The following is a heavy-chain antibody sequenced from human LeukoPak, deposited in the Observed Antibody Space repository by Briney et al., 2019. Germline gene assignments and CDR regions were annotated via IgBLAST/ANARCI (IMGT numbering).Heavy chain of an antibody. D-gene: IGHD3-22*01. CDR3: ATSMNGFSSGSYYFDY. CDR2: INPNNGGT. CDR1: GHTFTGYY. J-gene: IGHJ4*02. V-gene: IGHV1-2*02. Sequence: ASVKVSCKASGHTFTGYYMHWVRQAPGQGPEWMGWINPNNGGTNYAQKFQGRVTMTRDTSVSTAYVELRRLRSDGTAIYYCATSMNGFSSGSYYFDYWGQGTLVTVSS.